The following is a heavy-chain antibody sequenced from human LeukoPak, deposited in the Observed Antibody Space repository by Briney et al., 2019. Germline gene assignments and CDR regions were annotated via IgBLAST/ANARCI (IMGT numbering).Heavy chain of an antibody. D-gene: IGHD5-12*01. Sequence: SETLSLTCTVSGGFISSSSYYWGWIRQPPGKGLEWIGSIYYSGSTYYNPSLKSRVTISVDTSKNQFSLKLSSVTAADTAVYYCARRLGYEYYFDYWGQGTLVTVSS. CDR2: IYYSGST. CDR3: ARRLGYEYYFDY. V-gene: IGHV4-39*01. CDR1: GGFISSSSYY. J-gene: IGHJ4*02.